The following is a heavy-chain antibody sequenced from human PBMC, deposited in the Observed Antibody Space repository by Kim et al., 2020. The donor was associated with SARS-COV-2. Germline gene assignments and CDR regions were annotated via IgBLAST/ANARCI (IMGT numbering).Heavy chain of an antibody. CDR3: ARHPLDEIAVAGTVWFDP. Sequence: GESLKISRKGSGYSFTSYWIGWVRQMPGKGLEWMGIIYPGDSDTRYSPSFQGQVTISADKSISTAYLQWSSLKAADTAMYYCARHPLDEIAVAGTVWFDPWGQGTLVTVSS. CDR1: GYSFTSYW. CDR2: IYPGDSDT. V-gene: IGHV5-51*01. J-gene: IGHJ5*02. D-gene: IGHD6-19*01.